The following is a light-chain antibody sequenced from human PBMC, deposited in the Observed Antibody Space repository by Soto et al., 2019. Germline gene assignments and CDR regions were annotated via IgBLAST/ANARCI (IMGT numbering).Light chain of an antibody. CDR2: DVS. CDR3: SSYAGSYIWV. J-gene: IGLJ3*02. CDR1: SSDVGGYKY. Sequence: QSVLTQPRSVSGSPGQSVTISCTGTSSDVGGYKYVSWYQQHPGKAPKLMIYDVSNRPSGVPDRFSGSKSGNTASLTISGLQAEDEADYYCSSYAGSYIWVFGGGTKVTVL. V-gene: IGLV2-11*01.